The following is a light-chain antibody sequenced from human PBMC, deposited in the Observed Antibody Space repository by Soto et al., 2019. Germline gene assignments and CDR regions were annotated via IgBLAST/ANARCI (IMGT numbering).Light chain of an antibody. CDR1: QSVNSK. Sequence: EIVMTQSPATLSVSPGERATLSCRASQSVNSKLAWYQQRPDQAPRLLIYDASTRATGIPRRFSGSGSGTEFSVSNSSLQSEDFAVYYCQRYNSWPLTFGGGTKVEIK. J-gene: IGKJ4*01. CDR3: QRYNSWPLT. CDR2: DAS. V-gene: IGKV3-15*01.